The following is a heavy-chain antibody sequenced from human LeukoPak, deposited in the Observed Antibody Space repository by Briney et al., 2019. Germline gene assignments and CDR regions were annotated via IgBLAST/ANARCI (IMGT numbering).Heavy chain of an antibody. CDR1: VLTFSRYA. D-gene: IGHD1-14*01. CDR3: ASGTAIYASCRNS. CDR2: ISYNGSDK. Sequence: GGSLRLSCAPSVLTFSRYAMDGVCQAPGKGLEWVAGISYNGSDKYYAHSVRGQFPISRDNSKNTLFRQLDSLTPEDRAGIDVASGTAIYASCRNSWGQGTLVTASS. V-gene: IGHV3-30-3*01. J-gene: IGHJ4*02.